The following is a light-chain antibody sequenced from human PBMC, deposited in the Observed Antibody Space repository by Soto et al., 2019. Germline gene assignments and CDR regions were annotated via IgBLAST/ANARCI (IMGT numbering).Light chain of an antibody. J-gene: IGLJ2*01. Sequence: QSALTQPASVSGSPGQSITISCTGTTSDVGGFDFVSWYQQHEGEAPKLILYAVTKRPSGVSSRFSGSKSGNTASLSISGLQPEDEADYYCSSFTSISTRVFGGGTKVTVL. CDR1: TSDVGGFDF. CDR3: SSFTSISTRV. CDR2: AVT. V-gene: IGLV2-14*01.